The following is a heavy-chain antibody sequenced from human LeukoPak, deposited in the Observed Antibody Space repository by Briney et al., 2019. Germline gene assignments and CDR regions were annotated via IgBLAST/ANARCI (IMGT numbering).Heavy chain of an antibody. V-gene: IGHV4-59*01. Sequence: SETLSLTCTVSGGSISSYYWSWIRQPPGKGLEWIGYIYYSGSTNYNPSLKSRVTISVDTSKNQFSLKLSSVTAADTAVYYCARTKYSSGWYVAFDYWGQGTLVTVSS. CDR1: GGSISSYY. CDR3: ARTKYSSGWYVAFDY. D-gene: IGHD6-19*01. CDR2: IYYSGST. J-gene: IGHJ4*02.